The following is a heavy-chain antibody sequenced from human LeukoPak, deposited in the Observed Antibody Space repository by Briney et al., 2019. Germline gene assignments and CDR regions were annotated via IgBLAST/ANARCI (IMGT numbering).Heavy chain of an antibody. V-gene: IGHV4-38-2*02. Sequence: SETLSLTCTVSGYSISSGYYWGWIRQPPGKGLEWIGSIYHSGSTYYNPSLKSRVTISVDTSKNQFSLKLSSVTAADTAVYYCARGSDILTGYRDAFDIWGQGTMVTVSS. CDR3: ARGSDILTGYRDAFDI. D-gene: IGHD3-9*01. J-gene: IGHJ3*02. CDR1: GYSISSGYY. CDR2: IYHSGST.